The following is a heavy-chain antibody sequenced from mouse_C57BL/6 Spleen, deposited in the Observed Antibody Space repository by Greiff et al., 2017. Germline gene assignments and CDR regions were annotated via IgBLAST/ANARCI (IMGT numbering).Heavy chain of an antibody. CDR3: ARDRDYYGSSYVWFAY. CDR1: GYSITSGYY. D-gene: IGHD1-1*01. Sequence: VQLQESGPGLVKPSQSLSLTCSVTGYSITSGYYWNWIRQFPGNKLEWMGYIGYDGSNNYNPSLKNRISITRDTSKNQFFLKLNAVTTEDTATYYCARDRDYYGSSYVWFAYWGQGTLVTVSA. V-gene: IGHV3-6*01. J-gene: IGHJ3*01. CDR2: IGYDGSN.